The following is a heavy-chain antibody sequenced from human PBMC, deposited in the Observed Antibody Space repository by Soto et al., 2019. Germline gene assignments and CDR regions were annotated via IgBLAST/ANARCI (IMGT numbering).Heavy chain of an antibody. CDR2: ISYDGTNN. V-gene: IGHV3-30*18. CDR1: GFTFSTYG. Sequence: QVQLVESWGGEVQPGRSLTISCAASGFTFSTYGMHWVRQTPCKGLEWVASISYDGTNNFYADSVTGRFTSSRDNFKHTLDLQMTSLRADDTAVYSCAKDLQSYGDYDYYCYGMDVWGLGTRVTVSS. D-gene: IGHD4-17*01. J-gene: IGHJ6*02. CDR3: AKDLQSYGDYDYYCYGMDV.